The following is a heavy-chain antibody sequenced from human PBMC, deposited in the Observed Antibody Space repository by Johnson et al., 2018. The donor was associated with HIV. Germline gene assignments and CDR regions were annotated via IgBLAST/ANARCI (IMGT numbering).Heavy chain of an antibody. CDR3: AKGDYYDSSGYYFAAVSPFDI. J-gene: IGHJ3*02. CDR1: GLTFEDYA. D-gene: IGHD3-22*01. CDR2: ISWNSGRI. V-gene: IGHV3-9*01. Sequence: VQLVESGGGLVQPGRSLRLSCAASGLTFEDYAMHWVRQAPGKGLEWVSGISWNSGRIGYAYSVKGRFTISRDNAKNSLYLQMDSLRAEDTALYFCAKGDYYDSSGYYFAAVSPFDIWGQGTMVTVSS.